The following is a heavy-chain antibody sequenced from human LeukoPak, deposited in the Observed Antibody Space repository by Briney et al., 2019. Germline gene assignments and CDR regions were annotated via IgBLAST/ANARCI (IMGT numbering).Heavy chain of an antibody. D-gene: IGHD6-19*01. J-gene: IGHJ4*02. CDR1: GFNFNKYD. Sequence: GGSLRLSCAASGFNFNKYDMTWARQAPGKGLEWVSTITGRSDKTYYTDSVKGRFVTSRDNSRDTLYLQMNSLRAEDTALYYCAKGGWLDDLGQGALVTVSS. CDR2: ITGRSDKT. V-gene: IGHV3-23*01. CDR3: AKGGWLDD.